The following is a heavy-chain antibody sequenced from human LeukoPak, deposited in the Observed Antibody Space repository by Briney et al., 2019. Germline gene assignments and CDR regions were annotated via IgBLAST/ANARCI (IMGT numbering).Heavy chain of an antibody. CDR1: GYVFTSYW. CDR3: ASRDGYNFFDF. D-gene: IGHD5-24*01. V-gene: IGHV5-51*01. Sequence: GESLKISCKASGYVFTSYWIGWVRQMPGKGLEWMGIIYPGDSDIRYSPSFQGQVTISADKSISTAYLQWSSLKSSDTAMYYCASRDGYNFFDFWGQGTLVTVSS. CDR2: IYPGDSDI. J-gene: IGHJ4*02.